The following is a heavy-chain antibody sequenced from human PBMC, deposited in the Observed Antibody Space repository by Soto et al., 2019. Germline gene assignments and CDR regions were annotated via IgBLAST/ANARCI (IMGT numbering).Heavy chain of an antibody. CDR2: INSNSGGT. CDR3: AREVVVVAATAGFDY. D-gene: IGHD2-15*01. CDR1: GYTFTGYY. V-gene: IGHV1-2*02. Sequence: QVQLVQSGAEVKKPGASVKVSCKASGYTFTGYYMHWVRQAPGQGLEWMGWINSNSGGTNYAQKFQGRVTMTRDTSISTAYMELSRLRSDDTAVYYCAREVVVVAATAGFDYWGQGTLVTVSS. J-gene: IGHJ4*02.